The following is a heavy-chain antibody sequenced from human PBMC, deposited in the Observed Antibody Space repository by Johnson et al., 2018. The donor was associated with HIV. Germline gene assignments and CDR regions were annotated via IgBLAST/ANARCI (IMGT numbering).Heavy chain of an antibody. CDR2: IYSGGST. CDR1: GFTVSSNY. Sequence: VQLVESGGGVVQPGGSLRLSCAASGFTVSSNYMSWVRQAPGKGLEWVSVIYSGGSTYYADSVKGRFTISRDNAKNSLYLQMNSLRAEDTAVYYCARGGWGDAFDIWGQGTMVTVSS. V-gene: IGHV3-66*01. CDR3: ARGGWGDAFDI. D-gene: IGHD3-16*01. J-gene: IGHJ3*02.